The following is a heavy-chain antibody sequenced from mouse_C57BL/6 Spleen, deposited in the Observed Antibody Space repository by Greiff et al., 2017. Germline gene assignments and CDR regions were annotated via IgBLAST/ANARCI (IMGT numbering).Heavy chain of an antibody. V-gene: IGHV7-3*01. CDR2: IRNKANGYTT. CDR1: GFTFTDYY. CDR3: ARSSHYSNRNFDY. J-gene: IGHJ2*01. Sequence: EVKLEESGGGLVQPGGSLSLSCAASGFTFTDYYMSWVRQPPGKALEWLGFIRNKANGYTTEYSASVKGRFTISRDNSQSILYLQMNALRAEDSATYYCARSSHYSNRNFDYWGQGTTLTVSS. D-gene: IGHD2-5*01.